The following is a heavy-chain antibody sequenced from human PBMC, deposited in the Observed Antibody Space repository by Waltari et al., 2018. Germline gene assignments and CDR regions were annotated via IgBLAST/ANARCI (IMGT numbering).Heavy chain of an antibody. CDR2: NIPSVGTA. Sequence: QVQLVQSGAEVKKPGSSVKVSCKASGGTFSSYAISWVRQAPGQGLEWMGGNIPSVGTANYEQKVKGRVTITADESTSTAYMELSSLRSEETAVYYCATNSDSRGDAELNYWGQGTLVTVSS. J-gene: IGHJ4*02. CDR1: GGTFSSYA. V-gene: IGHV1-69*01. CDR3: ATNSDSRGDAELNY. D-gene: IGHD3-22*01.